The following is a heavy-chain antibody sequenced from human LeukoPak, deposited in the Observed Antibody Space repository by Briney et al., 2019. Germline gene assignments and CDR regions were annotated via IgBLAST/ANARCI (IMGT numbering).Heavy chain of an antibody. D-gene: IGHD3-9*01. V-gene: IGHV4-34*01. CDR1: GGSFSGYY. J-gene: IGHJ4*02. Sequence: SETLSLTCAVYGGSFSGYYWSWIRQPPGKGLEWIGEINHSGSTNYSPSLKSRVTISVDTPKNQFSLKLSSVTAADTAVYYCARKAAYYDILTGYGQKLYYFDYWGQGTLVTVSS. CDR3: ARKAAYYDILTGYGQKLYYFDY. CDR2: INHSGST.